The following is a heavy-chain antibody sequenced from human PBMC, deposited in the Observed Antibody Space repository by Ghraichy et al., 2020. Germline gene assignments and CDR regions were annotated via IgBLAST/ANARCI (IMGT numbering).Heavy chain of an antibody. D-gene: IGHD3-3*01. CDR2: ISSSGSTI. CDR1: GFTFSSYE. CDR3: ARGGVTIFGVVSYYYYYGMDV. Sequence: SCAASGFTFSSYEMNWVRQAPGKGLEWVSYISSSGSTIYYADSVKGRFTISRDNAKNSLYLQMNSLRAEDTAVYYCARGGVTIFGVVSYYYYYGMDVWGQGTTVTFSS. J-gene: IGHJ6*02. V-gene: IGHV3-48*03.